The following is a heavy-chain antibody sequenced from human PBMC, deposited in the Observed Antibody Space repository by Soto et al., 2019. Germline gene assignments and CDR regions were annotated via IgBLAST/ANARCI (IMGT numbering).Heavy chain of an antibody. CDR3: ARGVYYYGSARTG. CDR1: GGSFSGYY. CDR2: INHSGST. J-gene: IGHJ4*02. V-gene: IGHV4-34*01. Sequence: QVQLQQWGAGLLKPSETLSLTCAVYGGSFSGYYWSWIRQPPGKGLEWIGEINHSGSTNYNPSLKSRVTISVDTSKNQFSLKLSSVTAADTAVYYCARGVYYYGSARTGWGQGTLVTVSS. D-gene: IGHD3-10*01.